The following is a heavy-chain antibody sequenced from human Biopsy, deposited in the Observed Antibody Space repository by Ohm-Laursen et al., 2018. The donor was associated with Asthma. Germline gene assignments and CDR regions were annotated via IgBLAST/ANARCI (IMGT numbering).Heavy chain of an antibody. V-gene: IGHV3-23*01. CDR1: GFTFSSYA. Sequence: SLRLSCAASGFTFSSYAMGWVRQAPGTGLEWVSGISASGHATYDADSVRGRFTISKDKSKNTLFLQMNSLRAEDTAVYYCARGDSSGWSQYYFDYWGQGTLVTVSS. D-gene: IGHD6-19*01. CDR2: ISASGHAT. J-gene: IGHJ4*02. CDR3: ARGDSSGWSQYYFDY.